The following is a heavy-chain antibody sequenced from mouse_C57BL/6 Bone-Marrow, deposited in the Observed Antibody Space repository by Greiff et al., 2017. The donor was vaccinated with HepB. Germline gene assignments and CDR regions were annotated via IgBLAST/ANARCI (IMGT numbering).Heavy chain of an antibody. J-gene: IGHJ3*01. CDR3: ARSDYGSPAWFAY. V-gene: IGHV1-64*01. D-gene: IGHD1-1*01. Sequence: QVQLKQPGAELVKPGASVKLSCKASGYTFTSYWMHWVKQRPGQGLEWIGMIHPNSGSTNYNEKFKSKATLTVDKSSSTAYMQLSSLTSEDSAVYYCARSDYGSPAWFAYWGQGTLVTVSA. CDR1: GYTFTSYW. CDR2: IHPNSGST.